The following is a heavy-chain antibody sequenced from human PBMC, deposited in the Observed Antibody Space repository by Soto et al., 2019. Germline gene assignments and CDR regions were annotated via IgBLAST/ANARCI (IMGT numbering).Heavy chain of an antibody. CDR2: INHSGST. D-gene: IGHD3-10*01. V-gene: IGHV4-34*01. Sequence: SGTLSLTCAVYGGSFSGYYWSWIRQPPGKGLEWIGEINHSGSTNYNPSLRSRVTISVDTSKNQFSLKLSSVTAADTAVYYCASASYGSGPNWFDPWGQGTLVTVSS. CDR1: GGSFSGYY. J-gene: IGHJ5*02. CDR3: ASASYGSGPNWFDP.